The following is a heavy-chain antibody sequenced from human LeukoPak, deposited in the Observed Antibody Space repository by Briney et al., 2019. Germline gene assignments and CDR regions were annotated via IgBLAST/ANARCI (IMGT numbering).Heavy chain of an antibody. Sequence: SETLSLTCTVSGDSISSSDSYWGWIRQPPGKGLEWIASMYFSGRTYYNPSLKSRVTISLDTSKNQFPLKLSSVTAADTALYYCARHIYTETTYWFNPWGKGTLITVSS. CDR1: GDSISSSDSY. CDR3: ARHIYTETTYWFNP. D-gene: IGHD4-11*01. J-gene: IGHJ5*02. V-gene: IGHV4-39*01. CDR2: MYFSGRT.